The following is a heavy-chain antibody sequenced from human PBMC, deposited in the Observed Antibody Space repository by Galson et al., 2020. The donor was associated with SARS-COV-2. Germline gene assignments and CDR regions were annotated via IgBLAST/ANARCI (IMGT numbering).Heavy chain of an antibody. V-gene: IGHV3-13*01. CDR3: ARGGVATKGYYYYYYMDV. J-gene: IGHJ6*03. CDR1: GFTFSSYD. D-gene: IGHD5-12*01. CDR2: IGTAGDT. Sequence: GGSLRLSCAASGFTFSSYDMHWVRQATGKGLEWVSAIGTAGDTYYPGSVKGRFTISRENAKNSLYLQMNSLRAGDTAVYYCARGGVATKGYYYYYYMDVWGKGTTVTVSS.